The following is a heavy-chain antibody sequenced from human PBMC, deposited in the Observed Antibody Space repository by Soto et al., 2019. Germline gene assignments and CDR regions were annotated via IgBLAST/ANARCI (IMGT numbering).Heavy chain of an antibody. V-gene: IGHV2-5*02. CDR1: GFSLSTSGVG. CDR2: IYWDDEK. CDR3: AHGEINVDTAMVPPFDS. D-gene: IGHD5-18*01. J-gene: IGHJ4*02. Sequence: QITLKESGPTLVKPTQTLTLTCTFSGFSLSTSGVGVGWIRQPPGKALEWLALIYWDDEKRYSPSLKSRLTITKDTSKNQVVLTMTNMDPVDTATYYCAHGEINVDTAMVPPFDSWGQGTLVTVSS.